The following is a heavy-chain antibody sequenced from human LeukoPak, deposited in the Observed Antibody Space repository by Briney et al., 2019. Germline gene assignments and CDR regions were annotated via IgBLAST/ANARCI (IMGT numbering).Heavy chain of an antibody. CDR2: IYYSGST. J-gene: IGHJ5*02. D-gene: IGHD6-19*01. V-gene: IGHV4-39*07. Sequence: SETLSLTCTVSGGSISSSSYYWGWIRQPPGKGLEWIGSIYYSGSTYYNPSLKSRVTISVDTSKNQFSLKLSSVTAADTAVYYCARSAVAGPNWFDPWGQGTLVTVSS. CDR1: GGSISSSSYY. CDR3: ARSAVAGPNWFDP.